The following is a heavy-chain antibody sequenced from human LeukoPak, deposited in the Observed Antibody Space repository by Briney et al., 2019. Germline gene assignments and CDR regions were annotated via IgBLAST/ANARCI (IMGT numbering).Heavy chain of an antibody. CDR1: GLTLSDYY. D-gene: IGHD1-26*01. CDR2: SRRKVDGSTA. Sequence: SGGSLRLSCAASGLTLSDYYMDWVRQAPGKGLEWVGRSRRKVDGSTAQYAASVKGRFTISRDDSSNSLYLQMNSLKTEDTAMYYCGTDIVGAPGWGQGTLVTVSS. J-gene: IGHJ4*02. V-gene: IGHV3-72*01. CDR3: GTDIVGAPG.